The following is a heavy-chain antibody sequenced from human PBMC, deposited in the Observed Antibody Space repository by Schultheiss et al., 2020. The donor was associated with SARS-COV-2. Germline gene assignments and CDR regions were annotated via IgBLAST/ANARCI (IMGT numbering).Heavy chain of an antibody. Sequence: GGSLRLSCKASGYTFTSYAMHWVRQAPGQRLEWMGCINAGNGNTNYAQKLQGRVTMTTDTSTSTAYMELRSLRSDDTAVYYCARSLTAMGEFDPWGQGTLVTVSS. CDR1: GYTFTSYA. V-gene: IGHV1-3*01. J-gene: IGHJ5*02. CDR3: ARSLTAMGEFDP. CDR2: INAGNGNT. D-gene: IGHD5-18*01.